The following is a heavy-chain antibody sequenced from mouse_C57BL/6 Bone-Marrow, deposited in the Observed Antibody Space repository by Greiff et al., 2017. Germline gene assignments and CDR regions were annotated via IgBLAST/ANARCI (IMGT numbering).Heavy chain of an antibody. Sequence: EVQGVESGPVLVKPGASVKMSCKASGYTFTDYYMNWVKQSHGKSLEWIGVINPYNGGTSYNQKFKGKATLTVDKSSSTAYMELNSLTSEDSAVYYCARDYYGSSYAMDYWGQGTSVTVSS. J-gene: IGHJ4*01. CDR1: GYTFTDYY. CDR3: ARDYYGSSYAMDY. D-gene: IGHD1-1*01. V-gene: IGHV1-19*01. CDR2: INPYNGGT.